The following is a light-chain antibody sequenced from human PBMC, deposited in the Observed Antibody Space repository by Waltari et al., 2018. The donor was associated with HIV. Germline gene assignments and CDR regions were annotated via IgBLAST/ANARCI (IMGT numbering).Light chain of an antibody. CDR3: SSYTRRGTVV. Sequence: QSALTPPASVSGSPGQSIVLPCTGLSSYIGYYHYVSWYQQYPGQAPKALIYEVTSRPSGTSSRFSGSKSATTAFLAISKLQTDDEADYFCSSYTRRGTVVFGGGTRLTVL. CDR1: SSYIGYYHY. V-gene: IGLV2-14*01. CDR2: EVT. J-gene: IGLJ2*01.